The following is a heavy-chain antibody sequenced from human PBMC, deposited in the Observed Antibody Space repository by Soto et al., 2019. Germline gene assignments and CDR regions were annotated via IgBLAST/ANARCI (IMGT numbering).Heavy chain of an antibody. J-gene: IGHJ4*02. CDR2: ISYDGSNK. CDR3: AKDSSGTGIAVAGTVDY. V-gene: IGHV3-30*18. D-gene: IGHD6-19*01. Sequence: QVQLVESGGGVVQPGRSLRLSCAASGFTFSSYGMHWVRQAPGKGLEWVAVISYDGSNKYYADSVKGRFTISRDNSKNTLYLQMNSLRAEDTAVYYCAKDSSGTGIAVAGTVDYWGQGTLVTVSS. CDR1: GFTFSSYG.